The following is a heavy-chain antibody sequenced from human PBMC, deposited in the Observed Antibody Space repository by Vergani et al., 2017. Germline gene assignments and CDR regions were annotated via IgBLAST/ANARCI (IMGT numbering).Heavy chain of an antibody. J-gene: IGHJ4*02. D-gene: IGHD3-22*01. V-gene: IGHV3-48*03. Sequence: EVQLVESGGGLVQPGGSLRLSCAASGFTFSSYEMNWVRQAPGKGLEWVSYISSSGSTIYYADSVKGRFTISRDNAKNSLYLQMNSLRDEDTAVYYCARDLRSWGWLLPSDYWGQGTLVTVSS. CDR2: ISSSGSTI. CDR1: GFTFSSYE. CDR3: ARDLRSWGWLLPSDY.